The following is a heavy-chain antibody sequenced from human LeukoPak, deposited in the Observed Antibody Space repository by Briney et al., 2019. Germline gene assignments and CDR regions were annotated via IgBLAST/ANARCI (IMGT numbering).Heavy chain of an antibody. J-gene: IGHJ2*01. CDR1: GGSISSYY. CDR3: ARAVGVGRGTYFDL. D-gene: IGHD1-1*01. V-gene: IGHV4-59*08. CDR2: ISYSGSS. Sequence: KPSETLSLTCSVSGGSISSYYWSWIRQPPGKGLEWIGYISYSGSSNYNPSLKSRFTISVDTSKNQFSLKLSSVTAADRAVHYCARAVGVGRGTYFDLWGRGTLVTVSS.